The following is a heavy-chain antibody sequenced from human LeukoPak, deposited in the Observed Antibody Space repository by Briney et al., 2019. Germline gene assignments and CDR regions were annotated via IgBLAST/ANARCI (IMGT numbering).Heavy chain of an antibody. CDR1: GYTFTSYG. Sequence: ASVKVSCKASGYTFTSYGISWVRQAPGQGLEWMGWISAYNGNTNYAQKLQGGVTMTTDTSTSTAYMELRSLRSDDTAVYYCARATYSSSWYPNDDAFDIWGQGTMVTVSS. V-gene: IGHV1-18*01. CDR2: ISAYNGNT. D-gene: IGHD6-13*01. J-gene: IGHJ3*02. CDR3: ARATYSSSWYPNDDAFDI.